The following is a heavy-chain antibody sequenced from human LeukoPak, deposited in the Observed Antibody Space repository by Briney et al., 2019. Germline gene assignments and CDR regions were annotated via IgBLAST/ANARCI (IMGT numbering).Heavy chain of an antibody. Sequence: ASVKVSCKASGYSFTSHYMHWVRQAPGQGLEWMGLINPRGTSTTYAEKFQGRIIMTRDMSTTTDYMELSSLKSDDTAVYYCARDNSIHERGWWFDPWGQGTLVTVSS. V-gene: IGHV1-46*01. D-gene: IGHD4-23*01. J-gene: IGHJ5*02. CDR3: ARDNSIHERGWWFDP. CDR1: GYSFTSHY. CDR2: INPRGTST.